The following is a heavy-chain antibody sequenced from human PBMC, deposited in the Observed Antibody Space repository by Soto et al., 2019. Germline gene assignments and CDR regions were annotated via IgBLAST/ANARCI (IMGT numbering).Heavy chain of an antibody. J-gene: IGHJ3*02. CDR3: ARDQSGAADI. CDR2: ISATGTT. Sequence: QVQLRESGPGLVEPSETLSLTCTVSGDSMSSYYWSWIRQSAEKGLEWMGRISATGTTSYMPSLKSRITLSVDTSKNQFSLNLKFVTAADTAVYFCARDQSGAADIWGQGTVVIVS. CDR1: GDSMSSYY. V-gene: IGHV4-4*07. D-gene: IGHD7-27*01.